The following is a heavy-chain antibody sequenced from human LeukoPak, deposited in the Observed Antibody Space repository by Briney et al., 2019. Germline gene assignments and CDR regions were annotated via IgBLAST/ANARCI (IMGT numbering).Heavy chain of an antibody. Sequence: SQTLSLTCTVSGGSISSGDYSWSWIRQHPGKGLEWIGYIYYSGGTSYNPSLKSRVTISVDTSKNQFSLKLSSVTAADTAVYYCATSRFGVVIKGWFDPWGQGTLVTVSS. D-gene: IGHD3-3*01. J-gene: IGHJ5*02. CDR3: ATSRFGVVIKGWFDP. CDR1: GGSISSGDYS. V-gene: IGHV4-31*03. CDR2: IYYSGGT.